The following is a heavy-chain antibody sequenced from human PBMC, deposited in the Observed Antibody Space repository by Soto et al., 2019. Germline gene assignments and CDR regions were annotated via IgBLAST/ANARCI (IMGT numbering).Heavy chain of an antibody. J-gene: IGHJ6*02. CDR3: ARGIEGWYQGRYYYGMDV. CDR1: GGSFSGYY. CDR2: IYYSGST. Sequence: PSETLSLTCAVHGGSFSGYYWDWIRQPPGKGLEWIGYIYYSGSTNYNPSLKSRVTISVDTSKNQFSLKLSSVTAADTAVYYCARGIEGWYQGRYYYGMDVWGQGTTVTVS. D-gene: IGHD6-19*01. V-gene: IGHV4-59*01.